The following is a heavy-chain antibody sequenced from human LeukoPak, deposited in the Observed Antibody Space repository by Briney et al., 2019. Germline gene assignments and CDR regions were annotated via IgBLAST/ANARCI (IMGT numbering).Heavy chain of an antibody. J-gene: IGHJ4*02. CDR2: IYTSGST. D-gene: IGHD6-13*01. CDR3: AREICGLYSSSCQGEFDY. Sequence: PSETLSLTCTVSGGSISSSSYYWSWIRQPAGKGLEWIGRIYTSGSTNYNPSLKSRVTMSVDTSKNQFSLKLSSVTAADTAVYYCAREICGLYSSSCQGEFDYWGQGTLVTVSS. CDR1: GGSISSSSYY. V-gene: IGHV4-61*02.